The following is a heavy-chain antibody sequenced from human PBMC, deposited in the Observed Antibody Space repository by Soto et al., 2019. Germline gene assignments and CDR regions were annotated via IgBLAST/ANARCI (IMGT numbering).Heavy chain of an antibody. CDR3: AKDRDVVSDHFEY. CDR1: GFTFSSNG. D-gene: IGHD2-15*01. V-gene: IGHV3-30*18. Sequence: QVQLVESGGGVVQPGRSLRLSCAASGFTFSSNGMHWVRQVPGQGLDWVAVISYDGDNKYYADSVKGRFTISRDNSKNTLFLQMNGLRTEDTAVYYCAKDRDVVSDHFEYWGRGTLVTVSS. CDR2: ISYDGDNK. J-gene: IGHJ4*02.